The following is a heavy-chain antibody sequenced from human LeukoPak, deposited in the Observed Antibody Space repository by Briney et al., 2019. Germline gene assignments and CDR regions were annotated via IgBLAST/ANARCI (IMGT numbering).Heavy chain of an antibody. V-gene: IGHV1-2*06. J-gene: IGHJ4*02. D-gene: IGHD5-24*01. Sequence: GAPVKVSCKASGYTFTGYYMHWVRQAPGQGLEWMGRINPNSGGTNYAQKFQGRVTMTRDTSISTAYMELSRLRSDDSAVYYCARGGGWLQLRGTNLDYWGQGTLDTVSS. CDR1: GYTFTGYY. CDR2: INPNSGGT. CDR3: ARGGGWLQLRGTNLDY.